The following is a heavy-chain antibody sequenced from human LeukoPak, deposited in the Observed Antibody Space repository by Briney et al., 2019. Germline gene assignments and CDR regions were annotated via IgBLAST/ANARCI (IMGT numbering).Heavy chain of an antibody. CDR1: GASLSNYY. V-gene: IGHV4-59*08. D-gene: IGHD3-16*01. J-gene: IGHJ3*01. Sequence: PSETLSLTCTVSGASLSNYYWSWIRQPPGKGLEWIGYIHYSGSTNYNPSLMSRVIISVDTSKNQFSLQLSSVTAADTAVYYCARRWVYDKRAFDAWGQGTMVTVSS. CDR2: IHYSGST. CDR3: ARRWVYDKRAFDA.